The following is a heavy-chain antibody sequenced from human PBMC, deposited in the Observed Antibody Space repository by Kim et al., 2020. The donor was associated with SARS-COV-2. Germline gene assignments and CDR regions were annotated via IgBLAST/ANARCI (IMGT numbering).Heavy chain of an antibody. CDR1: GFTFSSYS. J-gene: IGHJ4*02. D-gene: IGHD3-22*01. CDR3: ARDTPSYDSSGYLDY. Sequence: GGSLRLSCAASGFTFSSYSMNWVRQAPGKGLEWVSYISSSSTIYYADSVKGRFTISRDNAKNSLYLQMNSLRDEDTAVYYCARDTPSYDSSGYLDYWGQG. V-gene: IGHV3-48*02. CDR2: ISSSSTI.